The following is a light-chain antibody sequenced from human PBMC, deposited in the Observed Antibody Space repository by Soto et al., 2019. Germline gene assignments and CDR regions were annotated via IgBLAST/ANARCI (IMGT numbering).Light chain of an antibody. Sequence: EIVMTQSPATLSVSPGERATLSCRASQSISSNLAWYQQKNGQTPRLLIYGASTRAAGIPASFSGSGSGTDFTLTISSLQSEDFAVYYCQQYNNWPPFSFGPGTKVDIK. CDR3: QQYNNWPPFS. CDR1: QSISSN. J-gene: IGKJ3*01. CDR2: GAS. V-gene: IGKV3-15*01.